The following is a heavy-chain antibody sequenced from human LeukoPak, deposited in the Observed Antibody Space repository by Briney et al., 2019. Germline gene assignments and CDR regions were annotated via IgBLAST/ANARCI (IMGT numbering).Heavy chain of an antibody. J-gene: IGHJ6*03. Sequence: GGSLRLSCAASGFTFDDYGMNWIRQAPGKGLEWVSGINWNGGSTGYVDSVKGRFTISRDNAKNSLYLQMNSLRAEDTALCYCARGTGSGSYYYYYYMDVWGKGTTVTVSS. D-gene: IGHD3-10*01. V-gene: IGHV3-20*04. CDR3: ARGTGSGSYYYYYYMDV. CDR2: INWNGGST. CDR1: GFTFDDYG.